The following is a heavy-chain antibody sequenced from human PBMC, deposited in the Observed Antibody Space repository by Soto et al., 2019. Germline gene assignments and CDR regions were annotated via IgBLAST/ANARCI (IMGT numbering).Heavy chain of an antibody. CDR3: AKDLPGIAVDPPRDY. CDR1: GYTFTSYD. Sequence: ASVKVSCKASGYTFTSYDINWVRQATGQGLEWMGWRNPNSGNTGYAQKFQGRVTMTRNTSISTAYMELSSLRAEDTAVYYCAKDLPGIAVDPPRDYWGRGTLVTVSS. J-gene: IGHJ2*01. V-gene: IGHV1-8*01. D-gene: IGHD6-19*01. CDR2: RNPNSGNT.